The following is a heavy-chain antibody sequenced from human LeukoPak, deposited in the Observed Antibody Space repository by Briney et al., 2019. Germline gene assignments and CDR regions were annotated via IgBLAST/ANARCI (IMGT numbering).Heavy chain of an antibody. D-gene: IGHD4-17*01. CDR3: ARSYGDYDWYFDL. CDR1: GFTFSSYG. Sequence: GGSLRLSCAASGFTFSSYGMNWVRQAPGKGLEWVSYISSSGSTIYYADSVKGRFTISRDNAKNSLYLQMNSLRAEDTAVYYCARSYGDYDWYFDLWGRGTLVTVSS. J-gene: IGHJ2*01. CDR2: ISSSGSTI. V-gene: IGHV3-48*03.